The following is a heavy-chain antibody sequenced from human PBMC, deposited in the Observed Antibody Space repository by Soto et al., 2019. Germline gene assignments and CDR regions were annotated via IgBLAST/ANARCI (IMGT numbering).Heavy chain of an antibody. J-gene: IGHJ2*01. V-gene: IGHV3-20*01. CDR1: GFTFDDYG. Sequence: EVQLVESGGGVVRPGGSLRLSCAASGFTFDDYGMSWVRQAPGKGLEWVSGINWNGGSTGYADSVKGRFTISRDNAKNSLYLQMNSLRAEYMALYQCARTGGVGYGAYWYFDLWGRGILVTVSS. D-gene: IGHD4-17*01. CDR2: INWNGGST. CDR3: ARTGGVGYGAYWYFDL.